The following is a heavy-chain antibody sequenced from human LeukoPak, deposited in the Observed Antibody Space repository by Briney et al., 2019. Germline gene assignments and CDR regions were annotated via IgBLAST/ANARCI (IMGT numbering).Heavy chain of an antibody. J-gene: IGHJ4*02. CDR2: LSGSGSST. V-gene: IGHV3-23*01. D-gene: IGHD6-13*01. CDR3: AKDGSSSWSPSFFDY. CDR1: GFTFSGYA. Sequence: GGSLRLSCAASGFTFSGYAMSWVRQAPGKGLEWVSALSGSGSSTYYADSVKGRFTISRDNSKNTLYLQMNSLRAEDTALYYCAKDGSSSWSPSFFDYWGQGTLVTVSS.